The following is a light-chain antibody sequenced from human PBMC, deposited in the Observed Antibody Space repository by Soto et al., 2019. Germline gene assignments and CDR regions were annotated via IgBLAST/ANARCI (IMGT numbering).Light chain of an antibody. V-gene: IGLV2-14*03. CDR3: GSYTSGSPPYV. Sequence: QSALAQPASVSGSLGQSITISCTGTGRDVGLYDYVSWYQQQPGKAPKLVIYEVNKRPSGVFNRFSGSKSGNTASLTISGLQADDEADYYCGSYTSGSPPYVFGTGTKVTV. J-gene: IGLJ1*01. CDR2: EVN. CDR1: GRDVGLYDY.